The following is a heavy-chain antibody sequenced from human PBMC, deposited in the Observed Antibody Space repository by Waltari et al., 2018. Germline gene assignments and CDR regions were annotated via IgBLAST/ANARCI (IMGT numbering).Heavy chain of an antibody. Sequence: EVPLVESGGGLVQPGGSLRLSGAASGFTFSSYWMHWVRQVPGKGLVWVSAITSDGGRTRYADSVKGRFTISRDNAKNTLYLQMNSLRADDTAVYYCASHRPGGYGMDVWGHGTTVTVSS. CDR1: GFTFSSYW. V-gene: IGHV3-74*01. D-gene: IGHD2-15*01. CDR2: ITSDGGRT. J-gene: IGHJ6*02. CDR3: ASHRPGGYGMDV.